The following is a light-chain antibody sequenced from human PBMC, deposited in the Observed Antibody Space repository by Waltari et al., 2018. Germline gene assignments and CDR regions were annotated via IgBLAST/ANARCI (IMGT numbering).Light chain of an antibody. CDR3: QQYNNWRT. V-gene: IGKV1-5*03. CDR2: KAS. Sequence: DIQMTQSPSTLSASVGDRVTNTCRASQSPWLDWYQQKPGKAPKLMIYKASTLESGVPSRFSGTGSGTEFTLTISSLQPDDSATYYCQQYNNWRTFGQGTKVEIK. CDR1: QSPW. J-gene: IGKJ1*01.